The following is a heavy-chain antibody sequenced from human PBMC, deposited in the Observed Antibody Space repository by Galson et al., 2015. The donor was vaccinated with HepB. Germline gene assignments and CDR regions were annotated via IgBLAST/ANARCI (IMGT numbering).Heavy chain of an antibody. D-gene: IGHD3-3*01. CDR1: GFSFSAHS. J-gene: IGHJ4*01. V-gene: IGHV3-48*01. Sequence: SLRLSCAASGFSFSAHSLNWVRQAPGMGLEWISYIGSSSSATYYADSVKGRFTISRDNAKNSLYLQMNSLRGDDTAVYYCAIGSNFDSWGQGTLVTVSS. CDR2: IGSSSSAT. CDR3: AIGSNFDS.